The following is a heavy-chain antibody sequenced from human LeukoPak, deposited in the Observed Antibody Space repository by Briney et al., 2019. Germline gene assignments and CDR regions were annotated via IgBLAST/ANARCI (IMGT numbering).Heavy chain of an antibody. Sequence: GGSLRLSCAASGFTFSSYAMSWVRQAPGKGLEWVSAISGSGGSTYYADSVKGRFTISRDNSKNTLYLQMNSLRAEDTAVYYCEKNGILGNWKLLPITYYFDYWGQGTLVTVSS. CDR2: ISGSGGST. CDR3: EKNGILGNWKLLPITYYFDY. J-gene: IGHJ4*02. V-gene: IGHV3-23*01. CDR1: GFTFSSYA. D-gene: IGHD2-8*01.